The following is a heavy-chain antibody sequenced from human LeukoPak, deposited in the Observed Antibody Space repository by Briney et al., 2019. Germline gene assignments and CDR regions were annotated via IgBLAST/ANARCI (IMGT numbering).Heavy chain of an antibody. V-gene: IGHV3-21*01. D-gene: IGHD1-1*01. CDR1: GFTFSSFT. J-gene: IGHJ4*02. Sequence: GGSLRLSCAASGFTFSSFTMNWVRQAPGKGLEWVSSISTSSLYIYYADSVKGRFTISRDNARNSLYLQMNSKRAEDTAVYYCARDSDWNDGLDYWGQGTLVTVSS. CDR2: ISTSSLYI. CDR3: ARDSDWNDGLDY.